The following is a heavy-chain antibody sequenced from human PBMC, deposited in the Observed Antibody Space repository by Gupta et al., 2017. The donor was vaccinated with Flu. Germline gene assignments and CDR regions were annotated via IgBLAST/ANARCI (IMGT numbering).Heavy chain of an antibody. D-gene: IGHD2-21*02. V-gene: IGHV5-51*01. CDR2: IYPGDSDT. Sequence: EVQLVQSGAEVKKPGESLKISCKGSGYTFTNYWIGWVRQMPGKGLEWMGTIYPGDSDTRYSPSLQGQVTISADKSTNTAYLQWSSLKASDTAMYYCAKQRDRVSPPAFDIWGQGTMVTVSS. J-gene: IGHJ3*02. CDR1: GYTFTNYW. CDR3: AKQRDRVSPPAFDI.